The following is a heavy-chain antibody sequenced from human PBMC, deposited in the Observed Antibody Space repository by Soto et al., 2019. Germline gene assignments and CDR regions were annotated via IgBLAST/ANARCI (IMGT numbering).Heavy chain of an antibody. CDR3: ASLVVPAATSIDY. CDR2: IYYSGST. J-gene: IGHJ4*02. Sequence: QLQLQESGPGLVKPSETLSLTCTVSGGSISSSSYYWGWIRQPPGKGLEWIGSIYYSGSTYYNPSLKSRVTIYVDTSKNRFSLKLSSVTAADTAVYYCASLVVPAATSIDYWGQGTLVTVSS. D-gene: IGHD2-2*01. CDR1: GGSISSSSYY. V-gene: IGHV4-39*01.